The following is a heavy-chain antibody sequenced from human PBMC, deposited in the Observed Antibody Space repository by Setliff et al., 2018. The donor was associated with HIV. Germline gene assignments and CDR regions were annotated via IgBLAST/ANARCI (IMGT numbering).Heavy chain of an antibody. D-gene: IGHD6-25*01. Sequence: GASVKVSCKASGGTFSSYAISWVRQAPGQGLEWMGRINAGNGNTKYSQNIQDRVTITRDTSASTAYMELSSLGSEDTAVFYCARTPEGAAVFDYWGQGTLVTVST. CDR3: ARTPEGAAVFDY. J-gene: IGHJ4*02. CDR2: INAGNGNT. CDR1: GGTFSSYA. V-gene: IGHV1-3*01.